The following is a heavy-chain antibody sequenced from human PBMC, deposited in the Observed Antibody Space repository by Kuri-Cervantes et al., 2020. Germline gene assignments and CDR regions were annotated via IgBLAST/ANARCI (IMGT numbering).Heavy chain of an antibody. CDR1: GFTFSDYY. CDR3: ASSRPVAGTFTHYYYYYMDV. J-gene: IGHJ6*03. CDR2: ISSSGSTI. V-gene: IGHV3-11*04. D-gene: IGHD6-19*01. Sequence: GESLKISCAASGFTFSDYYMSWIRQAPGKGLEWVSYISSSGSTIYYADSVKGRFTISRDNAKNSLYLQMNSLRAEDTAVYYCASSRPVAGTFTHYYYYYMDVWGKGTTVTVSS.